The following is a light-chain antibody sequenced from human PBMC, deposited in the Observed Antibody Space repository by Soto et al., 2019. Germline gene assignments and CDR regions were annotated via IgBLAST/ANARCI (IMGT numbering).Light chain of an antibody. J-gene: IGKJ4*01. CDR1: QTVSTY. Sequence: EIVLTHSPGTLSLSPCERATLSFRARQTVSTYLSWYQHKPGQAPRLLIYGASSRATGIPDRFSGSGSGTDFTLTISRLEPEDFAVYYCQQYGSSPLTFGGGTKVDIK. CDR2: GAS. CDR3: QQYGSSPLT. V-gene: IGKV3-20*01.